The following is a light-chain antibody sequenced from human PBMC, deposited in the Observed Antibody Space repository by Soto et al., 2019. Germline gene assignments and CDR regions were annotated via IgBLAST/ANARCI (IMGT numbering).Light chain of an antibody. V-gene: IGKV1-5*03. CDR2: KAS. CDR1: QSISSG. J-gene: IGKJ1*01. Sequence: DIQMTQSPSTLSASVGDRVTITCRASQSISSGLAWYQQKPGKAPKLLIYKASSLESGVPSRFSGSGSGPEFNLTISSLQPDDFATYYCQQYNSYWSTFGQGTKVELK. CDR3: QQYNSYWST.